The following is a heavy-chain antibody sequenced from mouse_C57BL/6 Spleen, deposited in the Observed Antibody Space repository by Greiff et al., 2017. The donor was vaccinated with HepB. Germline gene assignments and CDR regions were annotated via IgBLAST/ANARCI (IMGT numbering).Heavy chain of an antibody. CDR3: ARGGSSGYGYYFDY. Sequence: VQRVESGPELVKPGASVKISCKASGYAFSSSWMNWVKQRPGKGLEWIGRIYPGDGDTNYNGKFKGKATLTADKSSSTAYMQLSSLTSEDSAVYFCARGGSSGYGYYFDYWGQGTTLTVSS. V-gene: IGHV1-82*01. D-gene: IGHD3-2*02. CDR2: IYPGDGDT. J-gene: IGHJ2*01. CDR1: GYAFSSSW.